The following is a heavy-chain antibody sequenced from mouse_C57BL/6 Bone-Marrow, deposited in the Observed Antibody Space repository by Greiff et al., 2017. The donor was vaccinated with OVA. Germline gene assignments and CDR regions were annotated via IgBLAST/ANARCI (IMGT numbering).Heavy chain of an antibody. D-gene: IGHD3-2*02. CDR3: AKGDSSGYEGFAY. CDR2: IYPGSGST. V-gene: IGHV1-55*01. Sequence: QVQLQQPGAELVKPGASVKMSCKASGYTFTSYWITWVKQRPGQGLEWIGDIYPGSGSTNYNEKFKSKATLTVDTSSSTASMQLCSLSSEDSSVYYCAKGDSSGYEGFAYWGQGPLVTVSA. J-gene: IGHJ3*01. CDR1: GYTFTSYW.